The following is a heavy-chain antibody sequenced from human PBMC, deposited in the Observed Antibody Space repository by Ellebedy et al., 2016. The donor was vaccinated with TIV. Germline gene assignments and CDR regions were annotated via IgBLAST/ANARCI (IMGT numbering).Heavy chain of an antibody. CDR2: ISSSSSYI. CDR1: GFTFSSYS. Sequence: GESLKISXAASGFTFSSYSMNWVRQAPGKGLEWVSSISSSSSYIYYADSVKGRFTISRDNAKNSLYLQMNSLRAEDTAVYYCARVPGSFSLNWFDPWGQGTLVTVSS. V-gene: IGHV3-21*01. D-gene: IGHD3-10*01. CDR3: ARVPGSFSLNWFDP. J-gene: IGHJ5*02.